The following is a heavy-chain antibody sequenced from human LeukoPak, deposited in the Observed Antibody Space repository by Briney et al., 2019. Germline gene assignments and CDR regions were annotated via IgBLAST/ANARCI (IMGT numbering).Heavy chain of an antibody. V-gene: IGHV3-7*03. D-gene: IGHD3-10*01. CDR1: GFTFSRYW. CDR3: ATDFIGELAFDY. Sequence: PGGSLRLSCAASGFTFSRYWMNWVRQAPGKGLEWVANIKQDGSEKYYVDSVKGRFTISRDNAKNTLYLQMNSLRAEDTAVCYCATDFIGELAFDYWGQGTLVTVSS. J-gene: IGHJ4*02. CDR2: IKQDGSEK.